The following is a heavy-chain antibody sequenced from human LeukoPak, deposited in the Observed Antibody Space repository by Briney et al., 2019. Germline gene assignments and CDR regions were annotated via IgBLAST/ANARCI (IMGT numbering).Heavy chain of an antibody. CDR1: GGSLSGSY. V-gene: IGHV4-34*01. Sequence: SETLSLTCAVYGGSLSGSYWSWIRQPPGKGLEWIGEINHSGSTNYNPSLKSRVTISVDTSKNQFSLKLSSVTAADTAVYYCARESRWLQKPVDYWGQGTLVTVSS. J-gene: IGHJ4*02. CDR3: ARESRWLQKPVDY. CDR2: INHSGST. D-gene: IGHD5-24*01.